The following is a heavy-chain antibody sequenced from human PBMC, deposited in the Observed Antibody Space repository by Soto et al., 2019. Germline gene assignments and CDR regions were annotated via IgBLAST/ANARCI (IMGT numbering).Heavy chain of an antibody. CDR1: GGSFSKYG. CDR2: IIPMFGIG. V-gene: IGHV1-69*01. Sequence: QVQLVQSGAEVKMPGSSVRVSCKASGGSFSKYGISWVRQAPGQGLEWMGGIIPMFGIGNYAEKFLGRVTITADESTSTSHMELSSLRSEDTAVYFCAIGYRENYFYAMEVWGQGTTVTVSS. D-gene: IGHD1-26*01. J-gene: IGHJ6*02. CDR3: AIGYRENYFYAMEV.